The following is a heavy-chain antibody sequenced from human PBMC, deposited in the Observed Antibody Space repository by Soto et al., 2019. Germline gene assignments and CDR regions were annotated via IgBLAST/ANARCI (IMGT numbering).Heavy chain of an antibody. CDR2: TNSDGSNT. Sequence: GGPLRLSCAASGFPLSSYWMHWVRQAPGKGLVWVSRTNSDGSNTAYAYSVKGRFTISRDDAKNTLYLQMNSLRGDDTAVYYCARGVGYCTGGRAGSCLNWFDPWGQGTLVTVSS. CDR3: ARGVGYCTGGRAGSCLNWFDP. V-gene: IGHV3-74*03. J-gene: IGHJ5*02. D-gene: IGHD2-8*02. CDR1: GFPLSSYW.